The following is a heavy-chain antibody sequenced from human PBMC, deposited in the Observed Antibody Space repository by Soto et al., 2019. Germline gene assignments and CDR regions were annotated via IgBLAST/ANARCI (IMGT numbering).Heavy chain of an antibody. V-gene: IGHV3-23*01. J-gene: IGHJ6*03. CDR3: AKAPRYCSSTSCSRRYYYYYYMDV. CDR2: ISGSGGST. Sequence: EVQLLESGGGLVQPGGSLRLSCAASGFTFSSYAMSWVRQAPGKGLEWVSAISGSGGSTYYADSVKGRFTISRDNSKNTLYLQKNSRRGEDTAVYYCAKAPRYCSSTSCSRRYYYYYYMDVWGKGTTVTVSS. D-gene: IGHD2-2*01. CDR1: GFTFSSYA.